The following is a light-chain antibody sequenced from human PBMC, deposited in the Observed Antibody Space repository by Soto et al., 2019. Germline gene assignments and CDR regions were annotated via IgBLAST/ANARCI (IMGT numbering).Light chain of an antibody. J-gene: IGKJ2*01. CDR2: GAS. CDR3: QQYGGSPPVT. V-gene: IGKV3-20*01. Sequence: EVVLTQSPATLSMSPGERATLSCRASERVSSSYLAWYQQKPGQAPRLLLYGASSRASGVPNRFSGSGSRTDFTLTINRLESEDFAMYYCQQYGGSPPVTFGQGTKLEIK. CDR1: ERVSSSY.